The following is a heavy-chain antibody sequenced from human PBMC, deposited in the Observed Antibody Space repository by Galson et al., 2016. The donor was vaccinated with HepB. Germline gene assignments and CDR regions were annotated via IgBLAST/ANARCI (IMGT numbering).Heavy chain of an antibody. CDR1: GGSISSNYW. CDR3: TRGNLGTSATMAFDY. Sequence: SETLSLTCDVSGGSISSNYWWGWVRQSPEKGFEWIGEIYETGTANYNPSFTSRATISVDTSKTQISLRLDSVTAADTAVYYCTRGNLGTSATMAFDYWGQGTLVTVSS. J-gene: IGHJ4*02. CDR2: IYETGTA. D-gene: IGHD4/OR15-4a*01. V-gene: IGHV4-4*02.